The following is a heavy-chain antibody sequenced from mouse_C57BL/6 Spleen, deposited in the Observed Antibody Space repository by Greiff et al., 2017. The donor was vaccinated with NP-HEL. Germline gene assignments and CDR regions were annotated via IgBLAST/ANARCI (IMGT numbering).Heavy chain of an antibody. CDR3: TDDYWGPDY. J-gene: IGHJ4*01. D-gene: IGHD2-4*01. V-gene: IGHV6-3*01. CDR2: IRLKSDNYAT. CDR1: GFTFSNYW. Sequence: EVKLQESGGGLVQPGGSMKLSCVASGFTFSNYWMNWVRQSPEKGLEWVAQIRLKSDNYATHYAESVKGRFTISRDDSKSSVYLQMNNLRAEDTGIYYCTDDYWGPDYWGQGTSVTVSS.